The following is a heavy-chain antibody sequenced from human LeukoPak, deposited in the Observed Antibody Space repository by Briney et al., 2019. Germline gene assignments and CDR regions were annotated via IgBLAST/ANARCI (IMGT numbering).Heavy chain of an antibody. D-gene: IGHD2-8*01. J-gene: IGHJ5*02. Sequence: ASVKVSCKASGYTFTGYYIHWVRQAPGQGLEWMGWINPNSGGTSYAQKLQGRVTMTRDTSISTAYMELSRLRSDDTAVYYCAKEGGQWYNWFDHWGQGTLVTVSS. V-gene: IGHV1-2*02. CDR1: GYTFTGYY. CDR3: AKEGGQWYNWFDH. CDR2: INPNSGGT.